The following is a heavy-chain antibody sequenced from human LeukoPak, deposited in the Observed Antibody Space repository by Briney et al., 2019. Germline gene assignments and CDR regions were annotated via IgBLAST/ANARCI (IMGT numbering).Heavy chain of an antibody. D-gene: IGHD1-14*01. V-gene: IGHV3-30*02. Sequence: GGSLRLSCAASGFTFSSYGMHWVRQAPGKGLEWVAFIRYDGSNKYYADSVKGRFTISRDNSKNTLYLQMNSLRAEDTAVYYCARGRWTTTDAFDIWGQGTMVTVSS. J-gene: IGHJ3*02. CDR1: GFTFSSYG. CDR2: IRYDGSNK. CDR3: ARGRWTTTDAFDI.